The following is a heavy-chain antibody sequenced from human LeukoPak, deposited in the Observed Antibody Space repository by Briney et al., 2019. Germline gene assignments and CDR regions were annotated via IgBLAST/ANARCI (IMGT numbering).Heavy chain of an antibody. CDR3: AKVRNACPKNFDS. CDR1: GFTFSTYA. J-gene: IGHJ4*02. CDR2: ISGSGGTT. V-gene: IGHV3-23*01. Sequence: GGSLRLSCAASGFTFSTYAVNWVRQAPGKGLEWVSAISGSGGTTYYADSVKGRFSISRDNSKNTLYLRMNSLRAEDTAIYYGAKVRNACPKNFDSWGQGTLVTVSA. D-gene: IGHD1-14*01.